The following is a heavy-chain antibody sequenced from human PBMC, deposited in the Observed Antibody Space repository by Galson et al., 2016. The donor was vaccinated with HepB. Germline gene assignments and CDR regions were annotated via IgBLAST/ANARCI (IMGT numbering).Heavy chain of an antibody. Sequence: PALVKPTQTLTLTCTFSGFSLNTSGMCVSWIRQPPGTALEWLALIDWDDAKYYNTSLRTRLTISKDTSKNQVVLTMTNMDPVDTATYYCARIIWGLYSFDSWGPGTLVSVSS. J-gene: IGHJ4*02. CDR2: IDWDDAK. CDR3: ARIIWGLYSFDS. V-gene: IGHV2-70*01. CDR1: GFSLNTSGMC. D-gene: IGHD3-16*01.